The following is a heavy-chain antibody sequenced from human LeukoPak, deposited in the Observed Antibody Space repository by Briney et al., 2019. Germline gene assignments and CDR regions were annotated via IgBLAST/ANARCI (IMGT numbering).Heavy chain of an antibody. CDR3: AKGGHHFNPFYN. Sequence: GGSLRLSCAVSGFTFSTSPMAGVRQAPGKGLEWVSSIHAGGSDPFCADSVQGRCIISRDNSKNTLSLQLSNLRAEDTAIYFCAKGGHHFNPFYNWGQGTLVTVSS. V-gene: IGHV3-23*01. J-gene: IGHJ4*02. CDR2: IHAGGSDP. CDR1: GFTFSTSP.